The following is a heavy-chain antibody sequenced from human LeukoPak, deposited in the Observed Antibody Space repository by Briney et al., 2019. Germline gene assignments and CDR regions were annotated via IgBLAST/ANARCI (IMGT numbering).Heavy chain of an antibody. CDR3: ARGSIFGVVNYYYYMDV. Sequence: SETLSLTCTVSGGSISSYYWSWIRQPAGKGLEWIGRIYTSGSTNYNPSLKSRVTMSVDTSKNQFSLKLSSVTAADTAVYYCARGSIFGVVNYYYYMDVWGKGTTVTVSS. D-gene: IGHD3-3*01. CDR2: IYTSGST. CDR1: GGSISSYY. V-gene: IGHV4-4*07. J-gene: IGHJ6*03.